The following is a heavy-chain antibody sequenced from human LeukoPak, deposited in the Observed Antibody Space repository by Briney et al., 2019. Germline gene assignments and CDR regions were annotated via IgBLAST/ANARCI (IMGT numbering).Heavy chain of an antibody. CDR2: ITPSGGT. CDR1: GYTFTTYA. D-gene: IGHD5-24*01. Sequence: ASVKVSCKASGYTFTTYAMHWVRQAPGQGLEWMGWITPSGGTNYPQKFQGRVAITGDTSITTAYTDLSRLTSDDTAVYYCARDRYGDGFAHFDYWGQGALVTVSS. V-gene: IGHV1-2*02. CDR3: ARDRYGDGFAHFDY. J-gene: IGHJ4*02.